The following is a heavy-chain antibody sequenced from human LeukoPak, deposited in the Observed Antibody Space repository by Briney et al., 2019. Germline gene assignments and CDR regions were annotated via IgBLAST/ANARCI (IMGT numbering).Heavy chain of an antibody. CDR1: AFTFSSYW. J-gene: IGHJ3*01. CDR2: IKQDGSEK. V-gene: IGHV3-7*03. CDR3: ASISLNAFDL. Sequence: GGSLRLSCAASAFTFSSYWMSWVRQAPGKGLEWVANIKQDGSEKYYVNSVKGRFTISRDNAQDSLFLQMNSLRAEDTAVYYCASISLNAFDLWGQGTMVTVSS. D-gene: IGHD3-3*02.